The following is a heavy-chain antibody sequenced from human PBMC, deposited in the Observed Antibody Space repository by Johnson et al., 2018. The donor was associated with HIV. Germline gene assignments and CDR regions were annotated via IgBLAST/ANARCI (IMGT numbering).Heavy chain of an antibody. V-gene: IGHV3-23*04. CDR1: AFTFSSFA. Sequence: VQLVESGGGLVQPGGSLRLSCAASAFTFSSFAMSWVRQAPGKGLEWVSGISGAGGSRNYADSVKGRFTISRDNSKNTLYLQMNSLRAEDTAVYYCAKGGGQLWFYIAFDIWGQGTMVTVSS. CDR2: ISGAGGSR. D-gene: IGHD5-18*01. CDR3: AKGGGQLWFYIAFDI. J-gene: IGHJ3*02.